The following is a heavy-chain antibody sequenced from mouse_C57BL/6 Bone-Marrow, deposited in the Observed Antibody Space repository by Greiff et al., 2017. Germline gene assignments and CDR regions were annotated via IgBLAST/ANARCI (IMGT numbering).Heavy chain of an antibody. J-gene: IGHJ3*01. D-gene: IGHD1-1*01. V-gene: IGHV1-53*01. Sequence: QVQLKQPGTELVKPGASVKLSCKASGYTFTSYWMHWVKQRPGQGLEWIGNINPSNGGTNYNEKFKSKATLTVDKSSSTAYMQLSILTSEDSAVYDFARLSLFYCFVSCCFGYGRQGTLVTGYA. CDR3: ARLSLFYCFVSCCFGY. CDR2: INPSNGGT. CDR1: GYTFTSYW.